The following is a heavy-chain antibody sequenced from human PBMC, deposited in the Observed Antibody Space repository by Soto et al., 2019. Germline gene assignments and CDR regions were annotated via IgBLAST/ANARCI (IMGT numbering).Heavy chain of an antibody. J-gene: IGHJ4*02. V-gene: IGHV3-21*06. Sequence: SVGSLRLSCAASGFTFSYYALHWVRRAPGKGLEWVSSISGIRDYIRYADSVKGRFTISRDNAKTSLYLQMNSLTAEDTAVYYCAREGVHNYNEYYFDYWGQGTLVTVSS. CDR1: GFTFSYYA. D-gene: IGHD3-22*01. CDR2: ISGIRDYI. CDR3: AREGVHNYNEYYFDY.